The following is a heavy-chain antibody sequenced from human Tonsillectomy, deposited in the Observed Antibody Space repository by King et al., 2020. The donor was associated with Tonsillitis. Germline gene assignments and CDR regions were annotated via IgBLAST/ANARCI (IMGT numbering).Heavy chain of an antibody. CDR3: ARDRGEMATLDY. V-gene: IGHV3-33*01. J-gene: IGHJ4*02. D-gene: IGHD5-24*01. CDR1: GFTFSSYG. Sequence: VQLVESGGGVVQPGRSLRLSCAASGFTFSSYGMHWVRRAPGKGLEWVAVIGYDGSNKYFADSGKGRFTISRDNSKNTLNLQMNSLRAEDTAVYYCARDRGEMATLDYWGQGTLVTVSS. CDR2: IGYDGSNK.